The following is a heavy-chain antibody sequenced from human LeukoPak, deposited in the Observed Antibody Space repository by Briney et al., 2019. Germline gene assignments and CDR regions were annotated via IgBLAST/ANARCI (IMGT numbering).Heavy chain of an antibody. CDR2: IYTSGST. CDR3: ARSGLIDY. Sequence: SETLSLTCTVSGGSISRGNYYWSWIRQPAGKGLEWIGRIYTSGSTNYNPSLKSRVTISVDTSKNQFSLKLSSVTAADTAVYYCARSGLIDYWGQGTLVTVSS. J-gene: IGHJ4*02. V-gene: IGHV4-61*02. CDR1: GGSISRGNYY.